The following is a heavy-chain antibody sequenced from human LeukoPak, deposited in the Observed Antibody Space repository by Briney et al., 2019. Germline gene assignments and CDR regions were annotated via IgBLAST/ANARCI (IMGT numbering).Heavy chain of an antibody. V-gene: IGHV3-7*01. CDR2: INQDGSCK. D-gene: IGHD6-25*01. J-gene: IGHJ4*02. CDR1: GFTFSNNC. Sequence: GGSLRLSCAASGFTFSNNCMTWVRQAPGKGLERVANINQDGSCKYYVDSVEGRFTISRDNAKNSLYLQMNSLRAEDTAGYYCSRRGPWAGIFDYWGQGTLVTASS. CDR3: SRRGPWAGIFDY.